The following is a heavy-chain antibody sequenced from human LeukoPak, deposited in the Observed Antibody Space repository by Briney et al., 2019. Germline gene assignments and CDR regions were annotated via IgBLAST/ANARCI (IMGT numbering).Heavy chain of an antibody. CDR2: IYTSGST. CDR3: ARMSGSYYGDYFDY. Sequence: GGSLRLSCAASGFTVSSNYMSWVRQAPGKGLEWVSVIYTSGSTYYADSVKGRFTISRDNSQSTLYLQMNSLRAEDTAVYYCARMSGSYYGDYFDYWGQGTLVTVSS. CDR1: GFTVSSNY. D-gene: IGHD1-26*01. J-gene: IGHJ4*02. V-gene: IGHV3-66*01.